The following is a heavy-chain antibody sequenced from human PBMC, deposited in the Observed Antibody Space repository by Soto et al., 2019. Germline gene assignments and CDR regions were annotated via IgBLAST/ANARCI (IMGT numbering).Heavy chain of an antibody. J-gene: IGHJ6*02. V-gene: IGHV1-69*13. CDR2: IIPIFGTA. D-gene: IGHD6-6*01. Sequence: SVKVSCKASGGTFSSYAISWVRQAPGQGLEWMGGIIPIFGTANYAQKFQGRVTITADESTSTAYMELSSLRSEDTAVYYCARGQARPSPYYYYYGMDVWGQGTTVTVSS. CDR3: ARGQARPSPYYYYYGMDV. CDR1: GGTFSSYA.